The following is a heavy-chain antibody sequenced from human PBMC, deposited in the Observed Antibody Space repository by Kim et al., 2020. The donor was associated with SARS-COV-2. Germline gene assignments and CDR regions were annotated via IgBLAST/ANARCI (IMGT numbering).Heavy chain of an antibody. J-gene: IGHJ6*02. V-gene: IGHV3-11*05. CDR1: GFTFSDYY. D-gene: IGHD5-18*01. CDR2: ISSSSSYT. CDR3: ARAPVQLWFYYYYGMDV. Sequence: GGSLRLSCAASGFTFSDYYMSWIRQAPGKGLEWVSYISSSSSYTNYADSVKGRFTISRDNAKNSLYLQMNSLRAEDTAVYYCARAPVQLWFYYYYGMDVWAKGPRSPSP.